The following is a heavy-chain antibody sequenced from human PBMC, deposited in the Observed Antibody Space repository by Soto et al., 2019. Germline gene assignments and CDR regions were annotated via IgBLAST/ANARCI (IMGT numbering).Heavy chain of an antibody. CDR1: GSTFSNYG. Sequence: SVKVSCQASGSTFSNYGITWVRQAPGQRLERLGRIIPIFGTTDYAQKFQGRVTITADEPTTTAYMELSSLRSDDTAVFYCAKDGGREGYFGNWFDPWGQGTLVTVSS. V-gene: IGHV1-69*13. CDR2: IIPIFGTT. D-gene: IGHD2-15*01. J-gene: IGHJ5*02. CDR3: AKDGGREGYFGNWFDP.